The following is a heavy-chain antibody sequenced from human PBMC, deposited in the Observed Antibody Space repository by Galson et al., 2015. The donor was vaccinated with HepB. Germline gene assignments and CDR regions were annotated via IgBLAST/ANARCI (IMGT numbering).Heavy chain of an antibody. D-gene: IGHD1-26*01. Sequence: QVQLPESGPGLVKPSETLSLTCTVSGDSVSRGTYYWGWIRQPPGKGLEWLGSVHYTGNTYYNPPPESRVTVSMDTSKNQFSLKLHSVTAADTAVYYCASLVGRSPGYYWGQGTLVAVSS. CDR1: GDSVSRGTYY. J-gene: IGHJ4*02. CDR2: VHYTGNT. CDR3: ASLVGRSPGYY. V-gene: IGHV4-39*01.